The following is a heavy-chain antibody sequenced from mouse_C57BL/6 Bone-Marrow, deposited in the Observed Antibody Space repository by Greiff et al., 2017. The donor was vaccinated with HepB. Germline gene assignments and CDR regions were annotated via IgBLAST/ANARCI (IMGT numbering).Heavy chain of an antibody. Sequence: DVHLVESGGGLVQPGGSMKLSCVASGFTFSNYWMNWVRQSPEKGLEWVAQIRLKSDNYATHYAESVKGRFTISRDDSKSSVYLQMNNLRAEDTGIYYCTDYSWFAYWGQGTLVTVSA. CDR2: IRLKSDNYAT. CDR3: TDYSWFAY. D-gene: IGHD1-1*02. V-gene: IGHV6-3*01. CDR1: GFTFSNYW. J-gene: IGHJ3*01.